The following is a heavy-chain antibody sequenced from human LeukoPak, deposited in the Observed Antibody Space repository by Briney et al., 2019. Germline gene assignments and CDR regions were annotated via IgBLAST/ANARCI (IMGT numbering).Heavy chain of an antibody. CDR1: GFTFTSSA. V-gene: IGHV1-58*02. Sequence: SVKVSCKASGFTFTSSAMQWVRQARGQRLEWIGWIVVGSGNTNYAQKFQERVTITRDMSTSTAYMELSSLRSEDTAVYYCAATAGYCSGGSCYSPENYYYYSMDVWGQGTTVTVSS. CDR3: AATAGYCSGGSCYSPENYYYYSMDV. J-gene: IGHJ6*02. D-gene: IGHD2-15*01. CDR2: IVVGSGNT.